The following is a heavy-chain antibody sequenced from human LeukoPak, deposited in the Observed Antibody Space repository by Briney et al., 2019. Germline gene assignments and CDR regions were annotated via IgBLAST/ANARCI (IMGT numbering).Heavy chain of an antibody. CDR2: IWYDGSNK. J-gene: IGHJ4*02. Sequence: PGGSLRLSCAASGFTFSSYGMHWVRQAPGKGLEWVAVIWYDGSNKYYADSVKGRFTISRDNSKNTLYLQMNSLRAEDTAVYYCAREICSSTSCYKGPFDYWGQGTLVTVSS. CDR1: GFTFSSYG. D-gene: IGHD2-2*02. V-gene: IGHV3-33*01. CDR3: AREICSSTSCYKGPFDY.